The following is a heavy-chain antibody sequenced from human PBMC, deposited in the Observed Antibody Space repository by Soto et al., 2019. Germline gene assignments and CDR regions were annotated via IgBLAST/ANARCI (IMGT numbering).Heavy chain of an antibody. Sequence: GASVKVSCKASGYSFTSYYIHWVRQAPGQGLEWMGLINPSHGNTSYAQKLQGRVIMTADTSTSTAYMELRSLRSDDTAIYYCTREGSAPYYYYGMDAWGQGTTVTVSS. CDR1: GYSFTSYY. V-gene: IGHV1-46*01. J-gene: IGHJ6*02. CDR3: TREGSAPYYYYGMDA. CDR2: INPSHGNT. D-gene: IGHD3-10*01.